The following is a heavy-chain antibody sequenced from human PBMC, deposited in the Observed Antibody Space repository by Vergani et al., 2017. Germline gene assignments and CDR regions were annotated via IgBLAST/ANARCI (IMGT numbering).Heavy chain of an antibody. CDR3: AKDSSSGWYHKDAFDI. J-gene: IGHJ3*02. CDR1: GFTFDDYA. V-gene: IGHV3-9*01. D-gene: IGHD6-19*01. CDR2: ISWNSGSI. Sequence: EVQLVESGGGLVQPGRSLRLSCAASGFTFDDYAMHWVRQAPGKGLEWVSGISWNSGSIGYADSVKGRFTISRDNAKNSLYLQMNSLRAEDTAVYYCAKDSSSGWYHKDAFDIWGQGTMVTVSS.